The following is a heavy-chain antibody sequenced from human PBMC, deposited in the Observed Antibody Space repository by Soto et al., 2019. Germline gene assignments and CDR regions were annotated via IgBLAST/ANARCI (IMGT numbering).Heavy chain of an antibody. CDR1: GGSISSGGYY. J-gene: IGHJ4*02. CDR2: IYYSGST. CDR3: ARDRRYYDSSGYSSFDY. V-gene: IGHV4-31*03. D-gene: IGHD3-22*01. Sequence: SETLSLTCTVSGGSISSGGYYWSWIRQHPGRGLEWIGYIYYSGSTYYNPSLKSRVTISVDTSKNQFSLKLSSVTAADTAVYYCARDRRYYDSSGYSSFDYWGQGTLVTVSS.